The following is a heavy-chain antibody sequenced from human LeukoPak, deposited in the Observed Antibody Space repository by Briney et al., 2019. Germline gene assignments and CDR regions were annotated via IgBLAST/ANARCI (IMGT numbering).Heavy chain of an antibody. CDR2: LSWNSGTI. V-gene: IGHV3-9*01. CDR1: GFTFDDYA. CDR3: ARGVTVTGTRGYFDY. J-gene: IGHJ4*02. D-gene: IGHD6-19*01. Sequence: GGSLRLSCAASGFTFDDYAMHWVRQAPGKGLEWVSSLSWNSGTIDYAGSVRGRFTISRDNAKNSLYLQMNSLRPEDTALYYCARGVTVTGTRGYFDYWGQGTLVTVSS.